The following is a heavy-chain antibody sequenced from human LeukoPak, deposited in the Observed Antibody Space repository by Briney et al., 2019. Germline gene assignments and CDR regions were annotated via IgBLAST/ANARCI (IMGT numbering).Heavy chain of an antibody. J-gene: IGHJ5*02. V-gene: IGHV3-48*03. CDR2: ISSSGSTI. Sequence: GSLRLSCEASGFTFSSFWMSWVRQVPGKGLEWVSYISSSGSTIYYADSVKGRFTISRDNAKNSLYLQMNSLRAEDTAVYYCARERRYYDSSGYYYVWFDPWGQGTLVTVSS. CDR3: ARERRYYDSSGYYYVWFDP. CDR1: GFTFSSFW. D-gene: IGHD3-22*01.